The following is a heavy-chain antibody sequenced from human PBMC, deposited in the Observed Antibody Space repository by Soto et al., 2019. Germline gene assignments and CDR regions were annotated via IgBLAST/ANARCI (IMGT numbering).Heavy chain of an antibody. CDR2: IYYTGNT. D-gene: IGHD2-15*01. CDR3: ARRGPEVVPATNPGYFDP. J-gene: IGHJ4*02. V-gene: IGHV4-39*01. CDR1: GGSISSSNSY. Sequence: QLQLQESGPGLVKPSETLSVTCTVSGGSISSSNSYWGWIRQPPGKGLEWIGSIYYTGNTYYNPSLKSRVTISVHTSKNQFSLKLSSVTAADTAVYYCARRGPEVVPATNPGYFDPWGQGTLVTVSS.